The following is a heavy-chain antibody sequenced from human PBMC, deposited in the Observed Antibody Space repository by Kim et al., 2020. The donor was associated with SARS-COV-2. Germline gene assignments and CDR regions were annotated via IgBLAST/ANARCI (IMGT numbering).Heavy chain of an antibody. CDR1: GGSISSYY. CDR3: ASSGGFGELLGVSYYGMDV. CDR2: IYYSGST. V-gene: IGHV4-59*01. Sequence: SETLSLTCTVSGGSISSYYWSWIRQPPGKGLEWIGYIYYSGSTNYNPSLKSRVTISVDTSKNQFSLKLSSVTAADTAVYYCASSGGFGELLGVSYYGMDVWGQGTTVTVSS. D-gene: IGHD3-10*01. J-gene: IGHJ6*02.